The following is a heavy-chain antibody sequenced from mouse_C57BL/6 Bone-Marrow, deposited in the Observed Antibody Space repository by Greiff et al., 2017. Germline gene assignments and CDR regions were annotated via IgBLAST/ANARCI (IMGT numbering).Heavy chain of an antibody. Sequence: QVQLQQPGAELVKPGASVTMSCKASGYTFTSYWITWVKQRPGQGLEWIGDIYPGSGSTNYNEKFKSKATLTVDTSSSTAYMQLSSLTSEDSAVYYCARPLTTVVAHFDYWGQGTTLTVSS. V-gene: IGHV1-55*01. D-gene: IGHD1-1*01. J-gene: IGHJ2*01. CDR3: ARPLTTVVAHFDY. CDR2: IYPGSGST. CDR1: GYTFTSYW.